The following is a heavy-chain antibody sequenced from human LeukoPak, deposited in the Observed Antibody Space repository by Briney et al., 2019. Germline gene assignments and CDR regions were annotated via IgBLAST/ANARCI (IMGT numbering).Heavy chain of an antibody. D-gene: IGHD6-13*01. J-gene: IGHJ4*02. CDR3: ARHGDSSSWSYFDY. Sequence: RPSETLPLTCTVSGGSISNYYWSWIRQPPGKGLEWIGYIYYSGSTNYNPSLKSRVTISVDTSKNQFSLKLSSVTAADTAVYYCARHGDSSSWSYFDYWGQGTLVTVSS. CDR2: IYYSGST. CDR1: GGSISNYY. V-gene: IGHV4-59*08.